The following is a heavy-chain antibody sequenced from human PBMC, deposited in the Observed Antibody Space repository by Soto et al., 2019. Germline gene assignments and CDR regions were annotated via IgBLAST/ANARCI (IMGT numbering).Heavy chain of an antibody. V-gene: IGHV1-69*12. CDR1: GGTFSSYA. CDR2: IIPIFGTA. D-gene: IGHD2-2*01. J-gene: IGHJ4*02. CDR3: ARSDSYCISTSCYQLDY. Sequence: QVQLVQSGAEVKKPGSSVKVSCKASGGTFSSYAISWVRQAPGQGLEWMGGIIPIFGTANYAQKFQGRVTITADESTSPAYMELSSLRSEDTAVYYCARSDSYCISTSCYQLDYWGQGTLVTVSS.